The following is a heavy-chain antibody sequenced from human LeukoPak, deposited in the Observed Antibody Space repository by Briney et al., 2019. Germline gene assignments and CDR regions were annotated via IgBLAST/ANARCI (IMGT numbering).Heavy chain of an antibody. CDR2: ISGSGGST. D-gene: IGHD1-20*01. CDR3: AQDGYNYTSRDNDGFHF. V-gene: IGHV3-23*01. Sequence: GGSLRLSCATSGFTFSTYAMSWVRQAPGKGLEWVSAISGSGGSTYYADSVKGRFTISRDNSKNTLYLQMDSLRAEDTALYYCAQDGYNYTSRDNDGFHFWGQGTMVTVSS. J-gene: IGHJ3*01. CDR1: GFTFSTYA.